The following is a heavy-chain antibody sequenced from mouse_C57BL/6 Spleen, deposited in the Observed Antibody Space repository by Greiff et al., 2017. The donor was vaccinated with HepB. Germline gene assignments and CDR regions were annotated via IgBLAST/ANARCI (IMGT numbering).Heavy chain of an antibody. D-gene: IGHD1-2*01. V-gene: IGHV3-6*01. J-gene: IGHJ1*03. CDR2: ISYDGSN. CDR3: ARDLIFMGYFDV. CDR1: GYSITSGYY. Sequence: EVKLLESGPGLVKPSQSLSLTCSVTGYSITSGYYWNWIRQFPGNKLEWMGYISYDGSNNYNPSLKNRISITRDTSKNQFFLKLNSVTTEDTATYYCARDLIFMGYFDVWGTGTTVTVSS.